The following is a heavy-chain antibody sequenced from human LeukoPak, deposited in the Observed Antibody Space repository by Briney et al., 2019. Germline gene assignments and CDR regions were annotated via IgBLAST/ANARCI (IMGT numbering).Heavy chain of an antibody. CDR3: ARSRELSYYYYGMDV. Sequence: SVKVSCKASGGTFSKYTISWVRQRPGQGLEWMGGITPLFGTANYAQKFQGRVTITADESVSTAYMELSSLRSEDTAVYYCARSRELSYYYYGMDVWGQGTTVTVSS. J-gene: IGHJ6*02. V-gene: IGHV1-69*13. D-gene: IGHD1-26*01. CDR2: ITPLFGTA. CDR1: GGTFSKYT.